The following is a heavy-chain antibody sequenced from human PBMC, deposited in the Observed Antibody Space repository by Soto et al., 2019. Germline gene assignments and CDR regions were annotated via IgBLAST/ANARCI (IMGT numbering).Heavy chain of an antibody. Sequence: SETLSLTCTVSGGSISRGGYYWSWVRQHPGKGLEWIGYIYYSGSTYYNPSLKSRVTISVDTSKNQFSLKLSSVTAADTAVYYCARGVVTVTTFFDYWGQGTLVTVSS. CDR2: IYYSGST. CDR3: ARGVVTVTTFFDY. CDR1: GGSISRGGYY. D-gene: IGHD4-17*01. J-gene: IGHJ4*02. V-gene: IGHV4-31*03.